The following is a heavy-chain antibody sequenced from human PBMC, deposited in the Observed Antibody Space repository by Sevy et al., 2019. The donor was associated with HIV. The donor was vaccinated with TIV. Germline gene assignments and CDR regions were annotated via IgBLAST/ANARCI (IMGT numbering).Heavy chain of an antibody. CDR3: ARHCSSTSCSHAFDI. Sequence: SETLSLTCAVYGGSFSGYYWSWIRQPPGKGLEWIGEINHSGSTNYNPSLKSRVTISGETSKNQFSLKVSSVTAADTAVYYCARHCSSTSCSHAFDIWGQGTMVTVSS. CDR1: GGSFSGYY. D-gene: IGHD2-2*01. V-gene: IGHV4-34*01. J-gene: IGHJ3*02. CDR2: INHSGST.